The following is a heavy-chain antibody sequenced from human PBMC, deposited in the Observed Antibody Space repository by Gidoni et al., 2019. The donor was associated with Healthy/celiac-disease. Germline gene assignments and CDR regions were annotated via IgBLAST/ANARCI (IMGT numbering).Heavy chain of an antibody. CDR2: IRSKAYGGTT. CDR3: ALSGSYPNHYYYYYGMDV. J-gene: IGHJ6*02. Sequence: EVQLVESGGGLVQPGRSLRLSCTASGFTFGDYAMSWVRQAPGKGLEWVGFIRSKAYGGTTEYAASVKGRFTISRDDSKSIAYLQMNSLKTEDTAVYYCALSGSYPNHYYYYYGMDVWGQGTTVTVSS. CDR1: GFTFGDYA. V-gene: IGHV3-49*04. D-gene: IGHD1-26*01.